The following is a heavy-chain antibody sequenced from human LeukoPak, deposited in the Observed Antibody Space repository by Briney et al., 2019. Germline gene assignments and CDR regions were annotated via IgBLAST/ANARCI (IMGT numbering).Heavy chain of an antibody. Sequence: SETLSLTCTVSGGSISSYYWSWIRQPPGKGLEWIGYIYTSGSTNYNPSLKSRVTISVDTPKNQFSLKLSSVTAADTAVYYCARARYYDFWSGYYPHPAYFDYWGQGTLVTVSS. V-gene: IGHV4-4*09. D-gene: IGHD3-3*01. J-gene: IGHJ4*02. CDR1: GGSISSYY. CDR3: ARARYYDFWSGYYPHPAYFDY. CDR2: IYTSGST.